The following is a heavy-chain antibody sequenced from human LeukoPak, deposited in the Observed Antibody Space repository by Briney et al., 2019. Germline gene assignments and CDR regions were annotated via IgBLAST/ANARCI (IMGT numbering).Heavy chain of an antibody. Sequence: GRSLRLSCAASGFTFSSYGMHWVRQAAGRGLEWVSALGTNRDAYYLGSVRGRFTISRDNVKNSLYLQMNSLGVEDTAVYYCAREWRGIASHYHGMDVWGQGTTVTDSS. CDR1: GFTFSSYG. D-gene: IGHD6-6*01. CDR2: LGTNRDA. CDR3: AREWRGIASHYHGMDV. J-gene: IGHJ6*02. V-gene: IGHV3-13*01.